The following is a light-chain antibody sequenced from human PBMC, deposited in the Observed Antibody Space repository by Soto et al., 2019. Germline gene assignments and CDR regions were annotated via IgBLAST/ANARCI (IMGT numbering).Light chain of an antibody. V-gene: IGKV3-15*01. CDR3: QQYNFWPPIT. J-gene: IGKJ4*01. Sequence: EIVMTQSPATLSVSPGERATLSFRASQSVHRNLAWYRQKPGQAPRLLISDASTRATCVPARFSGSVSVTEFTHTIRSLQYEDSGNYHCQQYNFWPPITFGGGNKVEIK. CDR2: DAS. CDR1: QSVHRN.